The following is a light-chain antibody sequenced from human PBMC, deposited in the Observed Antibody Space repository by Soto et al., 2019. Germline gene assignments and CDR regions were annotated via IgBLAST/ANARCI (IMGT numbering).Light chain of an antibody. Sequence: DIQTTQSPSTLSASVGDRVTITCRASQSISSWLAWYQQKPGKAPKLLIYDASSLESGVPSRFSGSGSGTDFTLTISSLEAEDFAVYYCQHSSNWLTFGGGTKVDI. CDR1: QSISSW. J-gene: IGKJ4*01. V-gene: IGKV1-5*01. CDR3: QHSSNWLT. CDR2: DAS.